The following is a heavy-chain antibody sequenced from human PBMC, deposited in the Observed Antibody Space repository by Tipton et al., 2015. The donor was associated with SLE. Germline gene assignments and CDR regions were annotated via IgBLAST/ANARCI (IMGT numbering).Heavy chain of an antibody. D-gene: IGHD3-22*01. CDR3: ARYFYDSSGVCLFDL. CDR2: VYYSGTT. V-gene: IGHV4-59*07. J-gene: IGHJ4*02. CDR1: SGSITSYY. Sequence: TLSLTCNVSSGSITSYYWNWIRQFPGKGLEWIGNVYYSGTTNYNPSLKSRVTISINTSKNQFSLKLSSVTAADTAVYYCARYFYDSSGVCLFDLWGQGTLVTVSS.